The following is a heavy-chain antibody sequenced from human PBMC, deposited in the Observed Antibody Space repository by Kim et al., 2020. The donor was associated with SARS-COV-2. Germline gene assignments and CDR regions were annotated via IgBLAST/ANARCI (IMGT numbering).Heavy chain of an antibody. Sequence: ASVKVSCKASGYTFTNFGISWVRQAPGHGLEWMGWISPYNGKTDYAQKFQGKITMTADTSTSKVYMELRSLSSDDTAIFYCAREELYYYFTMDVWGQGTTVTVSS. D-gene: IGHD1-7*01. V-gene: IGHV1-18*01. CDR1: GYTFTNFG. J-gene: IGHJ6*02. CDR3: AREELYYYFTMDV. CDR2: ISPYNGKT.